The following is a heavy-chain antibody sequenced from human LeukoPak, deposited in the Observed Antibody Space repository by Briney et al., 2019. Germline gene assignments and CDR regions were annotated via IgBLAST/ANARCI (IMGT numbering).Heavy chain of an antibody. Sequence: SETLSLTCAVYGGSFSGYYWSWIRQPPGKGLEWIGEIYHSGSTNYNPSLKSRVTISVDTSKNQFSLKLSSVTAADTAVYYCARALNYDFWSGYSIDYYYGMDVWGQGTTVTVSS. CDR2: IYHSGST. J-gene: IGHJ6*02. D-gene: IGHD3-3*01. CDR3: ARALNYDFWSGYSIDYYYGMDV. CDR1: GGSFSGYY. V-gene: IGHV4-34*01.